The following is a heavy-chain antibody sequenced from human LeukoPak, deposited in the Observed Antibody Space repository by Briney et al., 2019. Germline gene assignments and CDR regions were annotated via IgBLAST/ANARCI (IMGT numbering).Heavy chain of an antibody. J-gene: IGHJ4*02. CDR3: ARSGSGSYYNLDY. CDR2: IYSGGST. V-gene: IGHV3-66*01. D-gene: IGHD3-10*01. Sequence: GGSLRLSCAASGFTVSSNYMSWVRQAPGKGLEWVSVIYSGGSTYYADSVKGRFTISRDNSKNTLYLQMNSLRAEDTAVYYCARSGSGSYYNLDYWGQGTLVTVSS. CDR1: GFTVSSNY.